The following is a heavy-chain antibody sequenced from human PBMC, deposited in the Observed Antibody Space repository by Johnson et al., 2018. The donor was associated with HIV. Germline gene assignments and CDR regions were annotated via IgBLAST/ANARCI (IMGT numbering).Heavy chain of an antibody. V-gene: IGHV3-11*04. CDR3: ARSVNAGRPFDI. CDR1: GFIFSDSY. D-gene: IGHD2-8*01. CDR2: ISGSDGAI. Sequence: QVQLVESGGGLIQPGGSLRLSCAASGFIFSDSYMNWIRQAPGKGLEWVSYISGSDGAIWYADSVKGRFTVSRDNAKNSFYLQMNSLRAEDTAVYYCARSVNAGRPFDIWGQGTLVTVSS. J-gene: IGHJ3*02.